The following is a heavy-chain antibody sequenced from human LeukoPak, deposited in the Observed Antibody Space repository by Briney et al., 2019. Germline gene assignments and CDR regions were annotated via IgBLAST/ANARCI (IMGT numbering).Heavy chain of an antibody. CDR2: IFTSGST. CDR3: AREGKITMVRGVIRYYYMDV. CDR1: GGSTSSYY. V-gene: IGHV4-4*07. D-gene: IGHD3-10*01. J-gene: IGHJ6*03. Sequence: PSETLSLTCTVSGGSTSSYYWSWIRQPAGKGLEWIGRIFTSGSTTYNPSLKSRVTISVDTSKNQFSLKLSSVTAADTAVYYCAREGKITMVRGVIRYYYMDVWGKGTTVTISS.